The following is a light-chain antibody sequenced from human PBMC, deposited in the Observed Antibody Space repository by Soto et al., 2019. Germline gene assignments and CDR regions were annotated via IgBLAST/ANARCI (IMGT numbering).Light chain of an antibody. J-gene: IGKJ2*01. CDR2: GAS. CDR1: QSVSSGY. Sequence: EIVLTQSPGTLSLSPGERATLSCSASQSVSSGYLAGYQQKPGQAPRLLIYGASNRDAGIPDRFSGSGSGKNFTLTISRLEPEDFAVYYCQPYGTSPRTFGQGTKLEIK. V-gene: IGKV3-20*01. CDR3: QPYGTSPRT.